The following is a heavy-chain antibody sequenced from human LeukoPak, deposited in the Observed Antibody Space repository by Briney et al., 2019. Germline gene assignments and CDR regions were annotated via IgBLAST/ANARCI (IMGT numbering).Heavy chain of an antibody. Sequence: ASVKVSCKASGYTFTGYYMHWVRQAPGQGLEWMGWINPNSGGANYAQKFQGRVTMTRDTSISTAYMELSRLRSDDTAVYYCAGVCSSTSCYTASDAFDIRGQGTMVTVSS. J-gene: IGHJ3*02. CDR2: INPNSGGA. D-gene: IGHD2-2*02. V-gene: IGHV1-2*02. CDR1: GYTFTGYY. CDR3: AGVCSSTSCYTASDAFDI.